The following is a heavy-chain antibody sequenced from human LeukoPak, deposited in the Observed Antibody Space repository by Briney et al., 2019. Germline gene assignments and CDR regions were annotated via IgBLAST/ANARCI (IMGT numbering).Heavy chain of an antibody. Sequence: SETLSLTCAVYGGSFSGYYWSWIRQPPGKGLEWIGEINHSGSTNYNPSLKSRVTISVDTSKNQFSLELSSVTAADTAVYYCARGGPFDIWGQGTMVTVSS. V-gene: IGHV4-34*01. CDR3: ARGGPFDI. CDR2: INHSGST. CDR1: GGSFSGYY. J-gene: IGHJ3*02.